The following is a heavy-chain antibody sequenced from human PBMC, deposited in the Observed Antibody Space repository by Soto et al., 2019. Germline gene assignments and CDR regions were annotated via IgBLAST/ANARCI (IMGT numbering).Heavy chain of an antibody. V-gene: IGHV1-3*01. Sequence: QVQLVQSGAEVKKPGASVKVSCKASGYTFTSYAMHWVRQAPGQGLEGLGWINAGNGNTKYSQKFQGRVTITRDTSASTAYMELSSLRSEDTAVYYCARGGGGGDFIRNGMDVWGQGTTVTVSS. CDR2: INAGNGNT. D-gene: IGHD2-21*02. CDR1: GYTFTSYA. J-gene: IGHJ6*02. CDR3: ARGGGGGDFIRNGMDV.